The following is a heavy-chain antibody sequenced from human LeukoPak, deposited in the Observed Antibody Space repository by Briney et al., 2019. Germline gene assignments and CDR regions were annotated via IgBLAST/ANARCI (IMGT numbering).Heavy chain of an antibody. CDR1: GFTFSNAW. CDR3: ARDRDYAGSGSPDF. CDR2: IYDGGIT. D-gene: IGHD3-10*01. J-gene: IGHJ4*02. V-gene: IGHV3-66*01. Sequence: GGSLRLSCAASGFTFSNAWMSWVRQAPGKGPEWVAVIYDGGITYYADSVKGRFTISRDDSKNTLHLQMNYLRVDDTAVYYCARDRDYAGSGSPDFWGQGTLVTVSS.